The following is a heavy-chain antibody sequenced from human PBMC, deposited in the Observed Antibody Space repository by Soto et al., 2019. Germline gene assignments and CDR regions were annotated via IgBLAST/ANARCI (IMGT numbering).Heavy chain of an antibody. D-gene: IGHD6-13*01. V-gene: IGHV1-69*01. CDR1: GGTIKTYT. CDR2: IIRFFGTA. Sequence: QVQLVQSGAEVKKPGSSVRVSCKASGGTIKTYTITWVRQAPGQGLEWMGGIIRFFGTATYAQKFQDRITITADSSTSTGYMELSSLRSEDTAIYYCARDWYEGGWRALDIWGQGTMVIVSA. J-gene: IGHJ3*02. CDR3: ARDWYEGGWRALDI.